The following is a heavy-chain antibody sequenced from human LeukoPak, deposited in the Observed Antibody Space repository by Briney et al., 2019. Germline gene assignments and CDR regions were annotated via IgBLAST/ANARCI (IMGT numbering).Heavy chain of an antibody. V-gene: IGHV3-11*04. Sequence: GGSLRLSCAASGFTFSDYYMSWIRQAPGKGLEWVSYISSSGSSIYYADSVKGRFTISRDNAKNSLYLQMNSLRAEDTAVYYCARHSDYDILTGPNDYWGQGTLVTVSS. CDR2: ISSSGSSI. CDR1: GFTFSDYY. CDR3: ARHSDYDILTGPNDY. J-gene: IGHJ4*02. D-gene: IGHD3-9*01.